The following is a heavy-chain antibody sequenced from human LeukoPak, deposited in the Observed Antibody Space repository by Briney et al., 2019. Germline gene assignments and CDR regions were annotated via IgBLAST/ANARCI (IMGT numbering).Heavy chain of an antibody. CDR3: ARGRRPYYFDY. J-gene: IGHJ4*02. CDR1: GGSISSYY. Sequence: PSETLSLTCTVSGGSISSYYWSWIRQPPGKGLEWIGYIYYSGSTNYNPSLKSRVTISVDTSKNQFSLKLSSVTAADTAVYYCARGRRPYYFDYWGQGTLVTVSS. V-gene: IGHV4-59*01. CDR2: IYYSGST.